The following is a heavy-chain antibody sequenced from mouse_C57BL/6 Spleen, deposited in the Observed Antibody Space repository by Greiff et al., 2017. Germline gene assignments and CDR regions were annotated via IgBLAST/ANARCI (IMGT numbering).Heavy chain of an antibody. CDR3: ARCYYGSSDYFDY. CDR2: INPGSGGT. Sequence: QVQLKQSGAELVRPGTSVKVSCKASGYAFTNYLIEWVKQRPGQGLEWIGVINPGSGGTNYNEKFKGKATLTADKSSSTAYMQLSSLTSEDSAVYFCARCYYGSSDYFDYWGQGTTLTVSS. CDR1: GYAFTNYL. J-gene: IGHJ2*01. D-gene: IGHD1-1*01. V-gene: IGHV1-54*01.